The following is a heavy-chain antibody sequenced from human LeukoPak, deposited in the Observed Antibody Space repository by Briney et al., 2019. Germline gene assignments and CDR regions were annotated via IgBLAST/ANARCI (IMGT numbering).Heavy chain of an antibody. Sequence: SETLSLTCTVPGGSISSTGYYWGWIRQPPGKGLEWIGSIYRSGSAYYKPSLTSRATLSVDTSKNQFSLKLSSVTASDTAVYYCARHRGYSYGYQDYWGQGTPVTVSS. V-gene: IGHV4-39*01. CDR3: ARHRGYSYGYQDY. J-gene: IGHJ4*02. CDR1: GGSISSTGYY. D-gene: IGHD5-18*01. CDR2: IYRSGSA.